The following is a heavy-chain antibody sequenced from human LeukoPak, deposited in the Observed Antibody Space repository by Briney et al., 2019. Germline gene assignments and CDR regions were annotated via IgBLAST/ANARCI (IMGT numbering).Heavy chain of an antibody. CDR1: GFTFSNAW. V-gene: IGHV3-15*07. CDR2: IKSKTGGGTT. J-gene: IGHJ3*02. Sequence: GGSLRLSCAASGFTFSNAWMNWVRQAPGKGLEWVGRIKSKTGGGTTDYAAPVKGRFTISRDDSKNTLYLQMNSLKTEDTAVYYCTTDGGYSSSPHDAFDIWGQGTMVTVSS. CDR3: TTDGGYSSSPHDAFDI. D-gene: IGHD6-13*01.